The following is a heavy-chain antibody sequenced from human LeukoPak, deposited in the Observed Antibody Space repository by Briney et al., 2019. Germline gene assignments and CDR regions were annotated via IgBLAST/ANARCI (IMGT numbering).Heavy chain of an antibody. CDR2: IFTSGST. CDR3: ARGRDGDYDAYYMDV. D-gene: IGHD4-17*01. J-gene: IGHJ6*03. CDR1: GGSISSGNYF. Sequence: MASQTLSLTCTVSGGSISSGNYFWSWIRQPAGKGLEWIGHIFTSGSTNYNPSLKSRVTMSVDTSKNQFSLKLSSVTAADTAVYYCARGRDGDYDAYYMDVWGKGTTVTVSS. V-gene: IGHV4-61*09.